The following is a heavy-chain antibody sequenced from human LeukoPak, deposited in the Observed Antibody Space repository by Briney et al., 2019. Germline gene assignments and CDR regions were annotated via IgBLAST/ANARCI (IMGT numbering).Heavy chain of an antibody. CDR1: GFTFSSYG. CDR3: VRGHSSSSNYFDY. CDR2: ISGNGGST. Sequence: GGSLRLSCSASGFTFSSYGMRWVRQAPGKGLEYVSGISGNGGSTNYADPVKGRFTISRDNSKNTLYLQMNSLRPEDTAVYYCVRGHSSSSNYFDYWGQGSLVTVSS. J-gene: IGHJ4*02. V-gene: IGHV3-64D*09. D-gene: IGHD6-6*01.